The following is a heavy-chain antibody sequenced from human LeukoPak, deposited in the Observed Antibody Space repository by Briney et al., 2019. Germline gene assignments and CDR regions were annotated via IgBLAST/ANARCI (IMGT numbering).Heavy chain of an antibody. V-gene: IGHV3-7*01. CDR2: IKQDGSEK. CDR3: ARSIVGATDY. Sequence: QPGGSLRLTCAASGFTFSSYAMSWVRQAPGKGLEWAANIKQDGSEKYYVDSVKGRFTISRDNAKNSLYLQMNSLRVEDTAVYYCARSIVGATDYWGQGTLVTVSS. J-gene: IGHJ4*02. CDR1: GFTFSSYA. D-gene: IGHD1-26*01.